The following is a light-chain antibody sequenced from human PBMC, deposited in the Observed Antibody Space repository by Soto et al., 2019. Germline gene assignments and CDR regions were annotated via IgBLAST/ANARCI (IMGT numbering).Light chain of an antibody. CDR2: WAS. Sequence: DIVMTQSPDSLAVSLGERATINCKSSQSVFYSSNNKNYLAWYQQIPGQPPKLLIYWASTRESGVPDRFSGSGSGTDFTLTISSLQAEDVAVYYCQQYYSTPLTFGGGTKVEIK. CDR1: QSVFYSSNNKNY. CDR3: QQYYSTPLT. V-gene: IGKV4-1*01. J-gene: IGKJ4*01.